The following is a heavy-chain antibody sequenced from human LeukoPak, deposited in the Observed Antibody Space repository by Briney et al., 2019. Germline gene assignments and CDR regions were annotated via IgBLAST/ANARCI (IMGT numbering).Heavy chain of an antibody. D-gene: IGHD3-16*02. CDR1: GFTFSCYA. CDR2: ISYDGSNN. J-gene: IGHJ6*03. Sequence: GTSLRLSCAASGFTFSCYAMHWVRQAPGKGLEWVAVISYDGSNNDYADSVKGRFTISRDNSKNTLYLQMNSPRLEDTAVYYCAKHPGGFTGIVNYYYMDVWGEGTTVTVSS. CDR3: AKHPGGFTGIVNYYYMDV. V-gene: IGHV3-30*04.